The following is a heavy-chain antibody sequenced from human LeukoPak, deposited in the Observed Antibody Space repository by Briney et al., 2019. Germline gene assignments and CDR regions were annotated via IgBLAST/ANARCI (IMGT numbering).Heavy chain of an antibody. CDR3: ARDSREDTAMVTKYYYYYGMDV. CDR1: GFTFSSYA. CDR2: ISSSSSYI. J-gene: IGHJ6*02. D-gene: IGHD5-18*01. V-gene: IGHV3-21*01. Sequence: GGSLRLSCAASGFTFSSYAMSWVRQAPGKGLEWVSSISSSSSYIYYADSVKGRFTISRDNAKNSLYLQMNSLRAEDTAVYYCARDSREDTAMVTKYYYYYGMDVWGQGTTVTVSS.